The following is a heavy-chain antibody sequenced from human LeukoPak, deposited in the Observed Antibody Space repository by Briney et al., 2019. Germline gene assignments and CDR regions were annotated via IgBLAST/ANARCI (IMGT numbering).Heavy chain of an antibody. CDR3: ARHFMDRVGYRDALDM. J-gene: IGHJ3*02. D-gene: IGHD5-18*01. V-gene: IGHV4-59*08. CDR2: ISDSGRT. CDR1: GGSISSYC. Sequence: PSETLSLTCTVSGGSISSYCWSWIRQSPGKGLEWIGYISDSGRTKYNLSLDSRVAILRDTSKNQLSLQLTSVTAADTAVYYCARHFMDRVGYRDALDMWGQGTMVSVSS.